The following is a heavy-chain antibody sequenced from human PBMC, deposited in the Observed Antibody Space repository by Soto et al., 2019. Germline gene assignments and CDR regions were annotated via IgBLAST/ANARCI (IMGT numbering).Heavy chain of an antibody. Sequence: SETLSLTCTVSGGSISSYYWSWIRQPPGKGLEWIGYSYYSGSTNYNPSLKSRVTISVDTSKNQFSLKLSSVTAADTAVYYCGRDSPYSSSWGWFDPWGQGTLVTVSS. J-gene: IGHJ5*02. CDR2: SYYSGST. CDR3: GRDSPYSSSWGWFDP. CDR1: GGSISSYY. V-gene: IGHV4-59*01. D-gene: IGHD6-13*01.